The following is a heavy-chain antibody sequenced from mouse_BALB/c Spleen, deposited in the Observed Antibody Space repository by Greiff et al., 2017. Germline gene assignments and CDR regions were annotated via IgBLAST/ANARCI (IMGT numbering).Heavy chain of an antibody. Sequence: EVKLVESGGGLVKPGGSLKLSCAASGFTFSSYAMSWVRQTPEKRLEWVATISSGGSYTYYPDSVKGRFTISRDNAKNTLYLQMSSLRSEDTAMYYCARRGYDYDVDDGGQGTTLTVSS. V-gene: IGHV5-9-3*01. J-gene: IGHJ2*01. CDR1: GFTFSSYA. D-gene: IGHD2-4*01. CDR2: ISSGGSYT. CDR3: ARRGYDYDVDD.